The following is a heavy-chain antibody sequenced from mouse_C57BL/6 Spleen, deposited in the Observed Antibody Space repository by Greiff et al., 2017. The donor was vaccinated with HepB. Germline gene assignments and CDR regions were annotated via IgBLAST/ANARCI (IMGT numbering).Heavy chain of an antibody. Sequence: EVHLVESGGGLVKPGGSLKLSCAASGFTFSDYGMHWVRQAPEKGLEWVAYISSGSSTIYYADTVKGRFTISRDNAKNTLFLQMTSLRSEDTAMYYCAKNYYGSSSFYFDVWGTGTTVTVSS. CDR3: AKNYYGSSSFYFDV. J-gene: IGHJ1*03. CDR1: GFTFSDYG. V-gene: IGHV5-17*01. D-gene: IGHD1-1*01. CDR2: ISSGSSTI.